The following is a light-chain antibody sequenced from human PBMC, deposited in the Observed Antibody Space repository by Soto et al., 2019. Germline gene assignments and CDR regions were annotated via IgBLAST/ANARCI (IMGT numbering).Light chain of an antibody. J-gene: IGLJ2*01. V-gene: IGLV1-47*01. CDR2: RHN. CDR1: SSNIGSNY. Sequence: QPVLTQPPSASGTPGQRVTISCSGSSSNIGSNYVYWYQQLPGTAPKLLIYRHNQRPSGVPDRFSGSKSGTSASLAISGLRSEDEAEYYCAAWDDSLSGLVFGGGTKLTVL. CDR3: AAWDDSLSGLV.